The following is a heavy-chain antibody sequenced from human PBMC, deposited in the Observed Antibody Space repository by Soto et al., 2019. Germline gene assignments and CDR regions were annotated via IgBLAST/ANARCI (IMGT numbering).Heavy chain of an antibody. CDR1: GGSISSGGYS. CDR3: ARAGGLGAVAVDY. J-gene: IGHJ4*02. Sequence: QLQLQESGSGLVKPSQTLSLTCAVSGGSISSGGYSWSWIRQPPGKGLEWIGYIYHSGSTYYNPSLRRRVTISVDRSQNQFSLKLSSVTAADTAVYYCARAGGLGAVAVDYWGQGTLVTVSS. CDR2: IYHSGST. V-gene: IGHV4-30-2*01. D-gene: IGHD6-19*01.